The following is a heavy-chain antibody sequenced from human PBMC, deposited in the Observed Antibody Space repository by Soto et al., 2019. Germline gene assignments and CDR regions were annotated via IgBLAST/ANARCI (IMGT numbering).Heavy chain of an antibody. J-gene: IGHJ4*02. D-gene: IGHD2-8*02. V-gene: IGHV4-34*01. CDR1: GGPISDGGYY. Sequence: SETLSLTCTVSGGPISDGGYYWSWIRQPPGMGLEWIGEINHSGSTNYNPSLKSRVTISVDTSKNQFSLKLTSVTAADTAVYYCARDKITGLIDYWGQGTLVTVSS. CDR2: INHSGST. CDR3: ARDKITGLIDY.